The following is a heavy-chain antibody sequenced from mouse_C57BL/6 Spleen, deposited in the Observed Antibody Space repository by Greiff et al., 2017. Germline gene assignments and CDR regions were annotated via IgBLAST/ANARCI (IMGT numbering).Heavy chain of an antibody. V-gene: IGHV5-12*01. CDR1: GFTFSDYY. Sequence: EVQGVESGGGLVQPGGSLKLSCAASGFTFSDYYMYWVRQTPEKRLEWVAYISNGGGSTYYPDTVKGRFTISRDNAKNTLYLQMSRLKSEDTAMYYCARDYDGFDYWGQGTTLTVSS. CDR3: ARDYDGFDY. CDR2: ISNGGGST. D-gene: IGHD2-4*01. J-gene: IGHJ2*01.